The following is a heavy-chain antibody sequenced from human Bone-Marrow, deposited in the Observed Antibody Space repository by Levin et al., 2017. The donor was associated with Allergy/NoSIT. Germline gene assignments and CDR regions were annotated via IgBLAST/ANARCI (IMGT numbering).Heavy chain of an antibody. V-gene: IGHV4-38-2*02. D-gene: IGHD3-3*01. CDR2: IYHSGST. J-gene: IGHJ6*02. CDR3: ARDLYYDFWSGYHPPMDV. Sequence: SQTLSLTCTVSGYSISSGYYWGWIRQPPGKGLEWIGSIYHSGSTYYNPSLKSRVTISVDTSKNQFSLKLSSVTAADTAVYYCARDLYYDFWSGYHPPMDVWGQGTTVTVSS. CDR1: GYSISSGYY.